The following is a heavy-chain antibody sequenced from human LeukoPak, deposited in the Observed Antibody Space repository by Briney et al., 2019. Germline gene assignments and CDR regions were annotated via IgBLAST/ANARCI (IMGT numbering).Heavy chain of an antibody. D-gene: IGHD2-15*01. CDR2: ISYDGSNK. V-gene: IGHV3-30*03. Sequence: GGSLRLSCAASEFMLTNHAMHWVRQAPGKGLEWVAVISYDGSNKYYADSVKGRFTISRDNSKNTLYLQMNSLRAEDTAVHYCALIVVVVAATPPSPNNPFDIWGQGTMVTVSS. CDR1: EFMLTNHA. J-gene: IGHJ3*02. CDR3: ALIVVVVAATPPSPNNPFDI.